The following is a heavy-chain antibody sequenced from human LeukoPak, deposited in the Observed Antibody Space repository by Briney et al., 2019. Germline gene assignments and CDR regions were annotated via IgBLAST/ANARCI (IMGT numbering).Heavy chain of an antibody. D-gene: IGHD6-13*01. V-gene: IGHV1-2*02. J-gene: IGHJ5*02. Sequence: ASMKVSCKASGYTFTGYYMHWLRQAPGQGLEWMGWINPNSGGTNYAQKFQGRVTMTRDMTISTAYMELSRLISDDTAVYYCATDCPAVYSSSRSGNWFDPWGQGTLVTVSS. CDR1: GYTFTGYY. CDR2: INPNSGGT. CDR3: ATDCPAVYSSSRSGNWFDP.